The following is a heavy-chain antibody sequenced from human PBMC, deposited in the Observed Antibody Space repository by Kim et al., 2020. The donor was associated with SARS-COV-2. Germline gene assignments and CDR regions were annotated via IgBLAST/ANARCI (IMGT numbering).Heavy chain of an antibody. D-gene: IGHD2-2*01. CDR2: ST. V-gene: IGHV4-59*01. Sequence: STNYNPSLKSRVTISVDTSKNQFSLKLSSVTAADTAVYYCARVATSVPDYWGQGTLVTVSS. CDR3: ARVATSVPDY. J-gene: IGHJ4*02.